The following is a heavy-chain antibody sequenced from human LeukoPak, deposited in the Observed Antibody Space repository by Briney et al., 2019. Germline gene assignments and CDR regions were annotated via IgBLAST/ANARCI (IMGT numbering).Heavy chain of an antibody. V-gene: IGHV3-21*01. CDR3: ASQYTSSRIFDD. Sequence: GGSLRLSCAASGFTFSSYSMNWVRQAPGKGLEWVSSISSSSTYIYYADSVKGRFTVSRDNARNSLYLQMNSLRAEDTAVYFCASQYTSSRIFDDWGQGTLVTVSS. J-gene: IGHJ4*02. CDR2: ISSSSTYI. D-gene: IGHD6-13*01. CDR1: GFTFSSYS.